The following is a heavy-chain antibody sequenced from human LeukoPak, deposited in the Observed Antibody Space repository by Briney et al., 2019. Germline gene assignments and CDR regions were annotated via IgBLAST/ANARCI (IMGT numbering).Heavy chain of an antibody. CDR2: IDTSSTTM. D-gene: IGHD4-17*01. V-gene: IGHV3-48*04. Sequence: GGSLRLSCAASGLTFSKYSMTWVRQAPGKGLEWVSFIDTSSTTMYYTDSVKGRFTISRDNSKNSLYLQMNSLRTEDTALYYCAKESDYGVAPLGYWGQGTLVTVSS. CDR3: AKESDYGVAPLGY. J-gene: IGHJ4*02. CDR1: GLTFSKYS.